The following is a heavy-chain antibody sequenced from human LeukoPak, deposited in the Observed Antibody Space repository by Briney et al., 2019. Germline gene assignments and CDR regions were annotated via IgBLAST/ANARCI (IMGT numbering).Heavy chain of an antibody. V-gene: IGHV1-46*01. Sequence: ASVKVSCKASGYTFTSYYMHWVRQAPGQGLEWMGIINPSGGSTSYAQKFQGRVTMTRDTSTSTVYMELSSLRSEDTAVYYCARDGVETYYYDSSGYLPDYWGQGTLVTVSS. CDR3: ARDGVETYYYDSSGYLPDY. J-gene: IGHJ4*02. D-gene: IGHD3-22*01. CDR2: INPSGGST. CDR1: GYTFTSYY.